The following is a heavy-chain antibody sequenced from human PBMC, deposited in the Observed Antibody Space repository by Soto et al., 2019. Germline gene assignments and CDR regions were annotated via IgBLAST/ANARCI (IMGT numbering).Heavy chain of an antibody. Sequence: WGSLILSCAASGFTFSSYSMNWVRQAPGKGLEWVSYISSSSSTIYYAASVKCRFTISRDNAKNSLYLQMNSLRDEDTAVYYCARGRRYYDILTGYIFDPWGQGTLVTVSS. CDR2: ISSSSSTI. CDR1: GFTFSSYS. D-gene: IGHD3-9*01. J-gene: IGHJ5*02. CDR3: ARGRRYYDILTGYIFDP. V-gene: IGHV3-48*02.